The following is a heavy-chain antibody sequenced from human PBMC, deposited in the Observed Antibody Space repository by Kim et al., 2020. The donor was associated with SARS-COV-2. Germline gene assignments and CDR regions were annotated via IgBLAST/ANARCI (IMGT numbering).Heavy chain of an antibody. V-gene: IGHV4-59*08. Sequence: NNNASLKGRVTLLVDTSKNQFSLNLNSVTAGDTAVYYCARHGSGQSPFGYWGQGTLVTVSS. D-gene: IGHD6-19*01. CDR3: ARHGSGQSPFGY. J-gene: IGHJ4*02.